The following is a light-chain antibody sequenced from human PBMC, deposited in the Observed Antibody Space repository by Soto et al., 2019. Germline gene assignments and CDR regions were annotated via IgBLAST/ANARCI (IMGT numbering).Light chain of an antibody. CDR1: SSGVGAYNY. CDR3: SSHGGSNNFYV. V-gene: IGLV2-8*01. Sequence: QSALTQPPSASGSPGQSVTISCIGTSSGVGAYNYVSWYQQHPGKVPKLMIYEVSKRPSGVPDRFSASKSGNTASLTVSGLQAGDEADYYCSSHGGSNNFYVFGTGTKVTVL. CDR2: EVS. J-gene: IGLJ1*01.